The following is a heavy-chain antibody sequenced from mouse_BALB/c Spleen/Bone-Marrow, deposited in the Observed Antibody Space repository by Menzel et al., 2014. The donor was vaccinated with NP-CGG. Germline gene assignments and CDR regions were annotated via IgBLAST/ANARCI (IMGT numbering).Heavy chain of an antibody. CDR3: TRRRGNYEGYFDH. Sequence: EVQGVESGPSLVKPSQTLSLPCSVTGDSITSGYWNWIRKFPGNELEYMGYISYSGTTYYNPSLKSRISITRDTSKNQYYLQLNSVTTGDTAIYYCTRRRGNYEGYFDHWGQGTTLTVSS. CDR1: GDSITSGY. V-gene: IGHV3-8*02. CDR2: ISYSGTT. D-gene: IGHD2-1*01. J-gene: IGHJ2*01.